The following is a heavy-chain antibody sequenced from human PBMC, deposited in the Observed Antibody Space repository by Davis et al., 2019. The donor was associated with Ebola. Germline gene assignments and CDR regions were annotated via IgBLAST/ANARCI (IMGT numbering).Heavy chain of an antibody. CDR3: ARGYGTFDY. CDR2: ISWNSGSI. Sequence: SLKISCAASGFTLNNYAMSWVRQAPGKGLEWVSGISWNSGSIGYADSVKGRFTISRDNAKNSLYLQMHSLRAEDTALYYCARGYGTFDYWGRGTLVTVSA. J-gene: IGHJ4*02. CDR1: GFTLNNYA. V-gene: IGHV3-9*01. D-gene: IGHD4-17*01.